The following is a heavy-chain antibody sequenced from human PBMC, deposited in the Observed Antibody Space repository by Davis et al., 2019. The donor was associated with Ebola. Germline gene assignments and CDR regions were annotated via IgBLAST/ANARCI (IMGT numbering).Heavy chain of an antibody. Sequence: PSETLSLTCTVSGGSISSTSYYWGWVRQPPGKGLEWIGSIYYSGSTYYNPSLKSRVTISVDTSKNHFSLKLNSVTAADTAVYYCARGPGIGQFHYWGQGTLVTVSS. J-gene: IGHJ4*02. CDR1: GGSISSTSYY. CDR2: IYYSGST. V-gene: IGHV4-39*02. CDR3: ARGPGIGQFHY.